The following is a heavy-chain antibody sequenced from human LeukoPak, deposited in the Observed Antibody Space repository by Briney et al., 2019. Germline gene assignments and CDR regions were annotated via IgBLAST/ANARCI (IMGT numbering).Heavy chain of an antibody. Sequence: SETLSLTCTVSGGSISSYYWSWIRQPPGKGLEWIGYIYYSGSTNYNPSLKSRVTISVDTSKNQFSLKLSSVTAADTAVYYCARPVKYQANWYFDLWGRGTLVTVSS. CDR2: IYYSGST. CDR1: GGSISSYY. J-gene: IGHJ2*01. D-gene: IGHD2-2*01. V-gene: IGHV4-59*01. CDR3: ARPVKYQANWYFDL.